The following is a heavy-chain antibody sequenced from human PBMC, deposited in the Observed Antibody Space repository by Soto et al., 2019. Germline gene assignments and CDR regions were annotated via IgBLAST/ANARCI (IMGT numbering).Heavy chain of an antibody. J-gene: IGHJ6*03. CDR1: GYTFTSYD. CDR3: ARGQFRKKRYCSSTSCYIYYYMDV. CDR2: MNPNSGNT. V-gene: IGHV1-8*01. D-gene: IGHD2-2*02. Sequence: QVQLVQSGAEVKKPGASVKVSCKASGYTFTSYDINWVRQATGQGLEWMGWMNPNSGNTGYAQKFQGRVTMTRNTSISTAYMELSSLRSEDTAVYYCARGQFRKKRYCSSTSCYIYYYMDVWGKGTTVTVSS.